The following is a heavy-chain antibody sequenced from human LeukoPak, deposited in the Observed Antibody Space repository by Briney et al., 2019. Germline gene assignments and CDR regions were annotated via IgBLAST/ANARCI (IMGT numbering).Heavy chain of an antibody. CDR2: ITSGSSYI. D-gene: IGHD1-26*01. J-gene: IGHJ6*03. V-gene: IGHV3-21*01. Sequence: GGSLRLSCAASGFTFSSYNMNWVRQAPGKGLEWVSSITSGSSYIYYADSVKGRFTISRDNAKNSLYLQMNSLRAEDAAVYYCARDPYSGSYGNYYYYFMDVWGKGTTVTISS. CDR3: ARDPYSGSYGNYYYYFMDV. CDR1: GFTFSSYN.